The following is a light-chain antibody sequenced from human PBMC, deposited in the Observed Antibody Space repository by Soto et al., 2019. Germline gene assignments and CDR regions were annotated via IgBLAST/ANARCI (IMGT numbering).Light chain of an antibody. V-gene: IGLV1-40*01. CDR1: SSSIGAGFD. J-gene: IGLJ1*01. Sequence: QSFLTKPPSVSVAPGQRVTISCTGSSSSIGAGFDVHWYQQLPGAAPKLLIYGNNYRASGVPDRFSGSKSGTSASLAITGLQAEDEADYYCQSYDSSLTGSKVFGTGTKVTVL. CDR3: QSYDSSLTGSKV. CDR2: GNN.